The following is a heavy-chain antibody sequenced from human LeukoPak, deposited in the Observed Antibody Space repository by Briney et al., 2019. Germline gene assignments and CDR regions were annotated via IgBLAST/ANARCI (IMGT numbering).Heavy chain of an antibody. CDR2: IYPGDSDT. J-gene: IGHJ6*02. Sequence: GESLQISCKGSGSIFTSYWIGWVRQLPGKGLEWMGIIYPGDSDTRYSPSFQGQVTISADKSISTAYLQWSSLKASDTAMYYCARREFRRLYYGMDVWGQGTTVTVSS. CDR3: ARREFRRLYYGMDV. D-gene: IGHD2-21*01. V-gene: IGHV5-51*01. CDR1: GSIFTSYW.